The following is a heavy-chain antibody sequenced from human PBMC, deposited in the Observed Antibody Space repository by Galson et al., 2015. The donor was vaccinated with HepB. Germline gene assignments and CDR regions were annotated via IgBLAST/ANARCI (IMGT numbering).Heavy chain of an antibody. V-gene: IGHV3-30-3*01. J-gene: IGHJ4*02. CDR2: ISSDGTIA. D-gene: IGHD5-24*01. CDR1: GFTFGTYA. CDR3: VKERLVEEMTTILSY. Sequence: SLRLSCAASGFTFGTYAMHWVRQAPGKGLEWVALISSDGTIAYYADSVQGRFTISRVNSKRTVSLQMNSLRTEDTAVYYCVKERLVEEMTTILSYWGQGSLVTVPS.